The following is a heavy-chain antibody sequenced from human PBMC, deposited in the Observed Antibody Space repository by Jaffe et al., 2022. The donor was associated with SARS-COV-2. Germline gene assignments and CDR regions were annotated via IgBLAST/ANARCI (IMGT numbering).Heavy chain of an antibody. CDR2: INPNSGGT. D-gene: IGHD4-17*01. Sequence: QVQLVQSGAEVKKPGASVKVSCKASGYTYTDYYIHWVRQAPGQGLEWMGRINPNSGGTKYAQKFLGRVTMTGDTSISTAYMELNSLRSDDTAVYYCARDRDMGPVSTEVDYWGQGTLVTVSS. CDR1: GYTYTDYY. V-gene: IGHV1-2*02. J-gene: IGHJ4*02. CDR3: ARDRDMGPVSTEVDY.